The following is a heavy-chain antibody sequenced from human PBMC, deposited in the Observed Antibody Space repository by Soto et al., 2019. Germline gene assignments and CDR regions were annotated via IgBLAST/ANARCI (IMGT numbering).Heavy chain of an antibody. D-gene: IGHD5-18*01. CDR1: GYTFANYG. Sequence: ASVKVSCKASGYTFANYGVGWVRQAPGQGLVWMAWISAYTGSANYAQEFQGRVAVTTDTSTSTASMEVRSLRSDDTAVYYCARSPYSYGKSYYFDYWGQGTLVTAPQ. CDR3: ARSPYSYGKSYYFDY. V-gene: IGHV1-18*04. CDR2: ISAYTGSA. J-gene: IGHJ4*02.